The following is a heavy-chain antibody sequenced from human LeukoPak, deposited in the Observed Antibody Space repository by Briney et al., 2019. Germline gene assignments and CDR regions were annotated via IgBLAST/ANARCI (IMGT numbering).Heavy chain of an antibody. CDR1: GFTFSSYA. CDR2: ISYDGSNK. V-gene: IGHV3-30*18. CDR3: VKVRSGHLLVDAFDI. J-gene: IGHJ3*02. Sequence: GGSLRLSCAGSGFTFSSYAMHWVRQAPGKGLEWVVLISYDGSNKYYADSVKGRFTISRDNSKNTLYLQMNSLRAEDTAVYYCVKVRSGHLLVDAFDIWGQGTMVTVS. D-gene: IGHD3-22*01.